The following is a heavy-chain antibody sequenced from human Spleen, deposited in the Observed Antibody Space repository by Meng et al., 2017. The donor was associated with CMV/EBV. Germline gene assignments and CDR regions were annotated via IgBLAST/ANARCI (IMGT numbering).Heavy chain of an antibody. V-gene: IGHV3-30*03. Sequence: GESLKISCAASGFTFSSYWMSWVRQAPGKGLEWVAVISYDGSNKYYADSVKGRFTISRDNSKNTLYLQMNSLRAEDTAVYYCARARVPAAISGYYGMDVWGQGTTVTVSS. CDR2: ISYDGSNK. J-gene: IGHJ6*02. CDR1: GFTFSSYW. D-gene: IGHD2-2*01. CDR3: ARARVPAAISGYYGMDV.